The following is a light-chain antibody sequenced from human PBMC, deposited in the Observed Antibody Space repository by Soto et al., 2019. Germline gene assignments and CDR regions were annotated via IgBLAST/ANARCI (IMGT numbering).Light chain of an antibody. Sequence: EIVMTQSPATLSVSQGERATLSCRASQSISNYLAWYQQVPGQAPRLLIYGASTRATHMPARFSGSGSGTEFTLAISSLQSEDFAVYYCQQYNNWPSFTFGPGTKVNIK. CDR3: QQYNNWPSFT. CDR1: QSISNY. V-gene: IGKV3-15*01. J-gene: IGKJ3*01. CDR2: GAS.